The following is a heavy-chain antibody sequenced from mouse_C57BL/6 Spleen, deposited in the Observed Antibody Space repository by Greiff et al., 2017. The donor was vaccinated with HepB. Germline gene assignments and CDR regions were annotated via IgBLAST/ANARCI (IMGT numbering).Heavy chain of an antibody. CDR3: ARRGYDPFDY. Sequence: QVQLQQPGAELVMPGASVKLSCKASGYTFTSYWMHWVKQRPGQGLEWIGEIDPSDSYTNYNQKFKGKSTLTVDKSSSTAYMQLSSLTSEDSAVSYCARRGYDPFDYWGQGTTLTVSS. CDR1: GYTFTSYW. J-gene: IGHJ2*01. D-gene: IGHD2-2*01. CDR2: IDPSDSYT. V-gene: IGHV1-69*01.